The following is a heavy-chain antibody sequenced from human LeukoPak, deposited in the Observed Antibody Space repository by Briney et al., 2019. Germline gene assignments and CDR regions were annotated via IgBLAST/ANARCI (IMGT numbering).Heavy chain of an antibody. Sequence: GGSLRLSCAASGFTFSSYAMHWVRQAPGKGLEWGAVISYDGSNEYYADSVKGRFTISRDNSKNTLYLQMNSLRAEDTAVYYCAREGIAVAGMSKAFDIWGQGTMVTVSS. CDR3: AREGIAVAGMSKAFDI. CDR1: GFTFSSYA. V-gene: IGHV3-30*04. CDR2: ISYDGSNE. J-gene: IGHJ3*02. D-gene: IGHD6-19*01.